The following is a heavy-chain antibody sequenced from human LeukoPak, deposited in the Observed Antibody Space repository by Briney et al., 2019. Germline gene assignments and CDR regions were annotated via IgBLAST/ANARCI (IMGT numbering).Heavy chain of an antibody. CDR1: GYTFTSYG. CDR3: GRDDRITMVRGVLPDY. Sequence: ASVKVSCKASGYTFTSYGISWVRQAPGQGLEWMVWISAYNGNTNYAQKLQGRVTMTTDTSTSTAYMELRSLRSDDTAVYYCGRDDRITMVRGVLPDYWGQGTLVTVSS. CDR2: ISAYNGNT. D-gene: IGHD3-10*01. V-gene: IGHV1-18*01. J-gene: IGHJ4*02.